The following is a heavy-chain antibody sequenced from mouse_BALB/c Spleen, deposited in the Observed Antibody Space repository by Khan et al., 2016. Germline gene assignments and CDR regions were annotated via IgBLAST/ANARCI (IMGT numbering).Heavy chain of an antibody. CDR3: ARVWGDY. V-gene: IGHV2-6-7*01. CDR2: IWGDGSP. CDR1: GCSLTGYG. Sequence: VQLQESGPGLVAPSQSLSITCTVSGCSLTGYGVNWVRQPPGKGLEWLGMIWGDGSPDYNSGLKSRLSISKDNYKSQVFLKMNSLQTDDTARYYCARVWGDYWGQGTPGTVSS. J-gene: IGHJ4*01. D-gene: IGHD1-1*02.